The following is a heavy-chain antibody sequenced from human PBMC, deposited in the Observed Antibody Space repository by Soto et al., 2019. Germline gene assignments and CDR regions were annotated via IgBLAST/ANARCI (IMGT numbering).Heavy chain of an antibody. V-gene: IGHV4-61*08. Sequence: PSGTLSLTCTVSGGSISSGGYYWSWIRQHPGKGLEWIGYIYYSGSTNYNPSLKSRVTISVDTSKNQFSLKLSSVTAADTAVYYCARQRSAFSAYYFDYWGQGTLVTVSS. CDR3: ARQRSAFSAYYFDY. J-gene: IGHJ4*02. D-gene: IGHD3-10*01. CDR2: IYYSGST. CDR1: GGSISSGGYY.